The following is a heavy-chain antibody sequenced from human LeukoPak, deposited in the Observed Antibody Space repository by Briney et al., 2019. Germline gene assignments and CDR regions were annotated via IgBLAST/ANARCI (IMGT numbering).Heavy chain of an antibody. D-gene: IGHD5-12*01. CDR1: GGSISSGSYY. V-gene: IGHV4-61*02. CDR2: IYTSGST. Sequence: SETLSLTCTVSGGSISSGSYYWSWIRQPAGKGLEWIGRIYTSGSTNYNPSLKSRVTISVDKSKNQFSLKLGSVTAADTAVYYCARGRATSLGYYFDYWGQGTLVTVSS. J-gene: IGHJ4*02. CDR3: ARGRATSLGYYFDY.